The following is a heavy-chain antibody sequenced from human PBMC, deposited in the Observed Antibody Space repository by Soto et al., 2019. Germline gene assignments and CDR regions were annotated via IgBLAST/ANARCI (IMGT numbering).Heavy chain of an antibody. D-gene: IGHD2-21*02. Sequence: ASVKVSCKASGYTFTTYAMHWVRQAPGQRLEWMGWINTGNGKTKYAPKFQSRVTITRDTSATTAYMELSSLRSEDTAVYYCARDSPTRPPLYCGGDCFIDPWGQGTLVTVSS. V-gene: IGHV1-3*04. J-gene: IGHJ5*02. CDR2: INTGNGKT. CDR1: GYTFTTYA. CDR3: ARDSPTRPPLYCGGDCFIDP.